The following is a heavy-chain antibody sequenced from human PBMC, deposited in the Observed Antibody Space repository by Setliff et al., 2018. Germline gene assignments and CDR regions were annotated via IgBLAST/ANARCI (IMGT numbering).Heavy chain of an antibody. V-gene: IGHV4-59*01. CDR3: AKGGTYRYFDY. Sequence: SETLSLTCTVSGGPFSGASIWSWIRQPPGKGLEFMGYVFPNGATKYDPSFKSRLTISVDTSKNQFSLKLTSVTAADTAVYFCAKGGTYRYFDYWGQGTLVTVSS. D-gene: IGHD2-15*01. CDR1: GGPFSGAS. CDR2: VFPNGAT. J-gene: IGHJ4*02.